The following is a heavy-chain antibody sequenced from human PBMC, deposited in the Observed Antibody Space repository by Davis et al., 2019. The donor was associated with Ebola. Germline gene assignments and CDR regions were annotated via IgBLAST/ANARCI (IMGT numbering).Heavy chain of an antibody. V-gene: IGHV4-61*05. D-gene: IGHD7-27*01. Sequence: MPSETLSLTCTVSGGSISSSSYYWGWIRQPPGKGLEWIGYIYYSGSTNYNPSLKSRVTISVDTSKNQFSLKLSSVTAADTAVYYCARPGDNWYFDLWGRGTLVTVSS. CDR3: ARPGDNWYFDL. CDR2: IYYSGST. CDR1: GGSISSSSYY. J-gene: IGHJ2*01.